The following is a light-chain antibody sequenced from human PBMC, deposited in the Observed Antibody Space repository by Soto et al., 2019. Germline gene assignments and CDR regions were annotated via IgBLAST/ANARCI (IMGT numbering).Light chain of an antibody. V-gene: IGLV2-14*01. CDR2: DVS. CDR3: SSYTSIPALV. CDR1: SSDVGGYNS. J-gene: IGLJ1*01. Sequence: QSVLTQPASVSGSPGQSITISCTGTSSDVGGYNSVSWYQQHPGKVPTIMIYDVSIRPSGVPDRFSGSKSGNTASLTISGLQAEDEADYYCSSYTSIPALVFGTGTKVTVL.